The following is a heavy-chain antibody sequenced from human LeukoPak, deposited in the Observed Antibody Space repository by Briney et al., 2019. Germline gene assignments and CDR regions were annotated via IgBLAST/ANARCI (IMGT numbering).Heavy chain of an antibody. CDR1: GFTFSSYA. V-gene: IGHV3-30*04. Sequence: GGSLRLSCAASGFTFSSYAMHWVRQAPGKGLEWVAVISYTGSNKNYADSVKGRFTISRDNSKNTLYLQMNSLRAEDTAMYYCAREPVSSGLHFASDYWGQGTLVTVSS. J-gene: IGHJ4*02. CDR2: ISYTGSNK. D-gene: IGHD3-22*01. CDR3: AREPVSSGLHFASDY.